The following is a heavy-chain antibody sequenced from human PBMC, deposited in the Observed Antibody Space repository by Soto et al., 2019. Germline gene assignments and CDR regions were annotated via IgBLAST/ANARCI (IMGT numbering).Heavy chain of an antibody. CDR1: GFTFSSYG. Sequence: GGSLRLSCAASGFTFSSYGMHWVRQAPGKGLEWVAVISYDGSNKYYADSVKGRFTISRDNSKNTLYLQMNSLRAEDTAVYYCANSFAYYDFPYGMDVWGQGTTVTVSS. CDR3: ANSFAYYDFPYGMDV. V-gene: IGHV3-30*18. J-gene: IGHJ6*02. CDR2: ISYDGSNK. D-gene: IGHD3-3*01.